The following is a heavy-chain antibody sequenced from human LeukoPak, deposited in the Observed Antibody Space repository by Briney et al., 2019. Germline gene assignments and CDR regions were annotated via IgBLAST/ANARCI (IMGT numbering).Heavy chain of an antibody. D-gene: IGHD6-13*01. V-gene: IGHV3-11*01. Sequence: GGSLRLSCAASGFTFSDYYMSWIRQAPGKGLEWVSYISSSGSSIYYADSVKGRFTVSRDNAKNSLYLQMNSLRAEDTAMYYCARSASRYSSPPYGWFDPWGQGTLVTVSS. CDR2: ISSSGSSI. J-gene: IGHJ5*02. CDR3: ARSASRYSSPPYGWFDP. CDR1: GFTFSDYY.